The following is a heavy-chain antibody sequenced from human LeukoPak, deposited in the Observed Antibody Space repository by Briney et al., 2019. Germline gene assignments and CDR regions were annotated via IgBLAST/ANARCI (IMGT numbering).Heavy chain of an antibody. Sequence: PGRSLRLSCAASGFTFSSYAMHWVRQAPGKGLEWVAVISYDGSNKYYADSVKGRFTISRDNSKNTLYLQMNSLRAEDTAVYYCARDPYSSSWPNWFDPWGQGTLVTVSS. CDR2: ISYDGSNK. CDR1: GFTFSSYA. CDR3: ARDPYSSSWPNWFDP. D-gene: IGHD6-13*01. J-gene: IGHJ5*02. V-gene: IGHV3-30*04.